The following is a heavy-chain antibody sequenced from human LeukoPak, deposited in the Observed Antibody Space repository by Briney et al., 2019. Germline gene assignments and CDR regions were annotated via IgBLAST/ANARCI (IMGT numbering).Heavy chain of an antibody. Sequence: GRSLRLSCAASEFTFNIYGMHWVRQAPGKGLEWVAVISYDGNDKYYADSVKGRFTVSRDNSKNTLYLQMNSLRTEDTAVYYCAKTSNYYATYGMDVWGQGTAVAVSS. J-gene: IGHJ6*02. V-gene: IGHV3-30*18. D-gene: IGHD4-11*01. CDR3: AKTSNYYATYGMDV. CDR2: ISYDGNDK. CDR1: EFTFNIYG.